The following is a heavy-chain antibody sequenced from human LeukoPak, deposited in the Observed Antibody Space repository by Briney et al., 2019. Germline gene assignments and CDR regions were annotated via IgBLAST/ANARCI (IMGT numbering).Heavy chain of an antibody. J-gene: IGHJ4*02. V-gene: IGHV3-48*01. CDR1: GFNFGIYS. CDR3: ASDPYYFDA. CDR2: ISSSSSTI. Sequence: GGSLRLSCAASGFNFGIYSMNWVRLAPGKGLQWISYISSSSSTIYYADSVKGRFTISRDNAKNSLYLQMNSLRADDTAVYYCASDPYYFDAWGQGTLVTVFS.